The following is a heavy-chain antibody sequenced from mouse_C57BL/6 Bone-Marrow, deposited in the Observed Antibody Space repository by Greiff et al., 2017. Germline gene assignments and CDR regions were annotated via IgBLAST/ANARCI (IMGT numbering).Heavy chain of an antibody. CDR3: TRGDYDYAWFAY. Sequence: QVHVKQSGAELVRPGASVTLSCKASGYTFTDYEMHWVKQTPVHGLEWIGAIDPETGGTAYNQKFKGKAILTADKSSSTAYMELRSLTSEDSSVYYFTRGDYDYAWFAYWGQGTLVTVSA. CDR1: GYTFTDYE. J-gene: IGHJ3*01. V-gene: IGHV1-15*01. CDR2: IDPETGGT. D-gene: IGHD2-4*01.